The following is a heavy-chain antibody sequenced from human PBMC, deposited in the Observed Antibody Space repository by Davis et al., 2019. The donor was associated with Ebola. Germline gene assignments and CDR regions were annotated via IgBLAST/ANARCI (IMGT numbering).Heavy chain of an antibody. CDR1: GFTFSGSA. CDR2: ISNDGSNK. Sequence: SLKISCAASGFTFSGSALHWVRQAPGKGLEWVTVISNDGSNKHYVDSVKGRFIISRDNSKNTLYLEMNSLRVEDTAVYYCAILAVRGLDYWGRGTLVTVSS. CDR3: AILAVRGLDY. V-gene: IGHV3-30*03. D-gene: IGHD6-19*01. J-gene: IGHJ4*02.